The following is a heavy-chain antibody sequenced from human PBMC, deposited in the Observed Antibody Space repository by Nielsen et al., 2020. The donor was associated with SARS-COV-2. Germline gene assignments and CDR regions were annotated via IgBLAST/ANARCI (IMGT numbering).Heavy chain of an antibody. CDR2: ISYDGSNK. D-gene: IGHD6-13*01. J-gene: IGHJ4*02. CDR1: GFTFSSYA. CDR3: VRREAAGHFDY. V-gene: IGHV3-30-3*01. Sequence: GESLKISCAASGFTFSSYAMHWVRQAPGKGLEWVAVISYDGSNKYYADSVKGRFTISRDNSKNTLYLQMNSLRAEDTAVYYCVRREAAGHFDYWGQGTLVTVSS.